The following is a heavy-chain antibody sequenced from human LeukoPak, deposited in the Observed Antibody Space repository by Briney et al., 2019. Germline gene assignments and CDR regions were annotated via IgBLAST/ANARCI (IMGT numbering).Heavy chain of an antibody. D-gene: IGHD1/OR15-1a*01. CDR2: ISSSSGII. CDR1: GFTFSNYN. J-gene: IGHJ5*02. CDR3: ATDFNKAFAP. Sequence: GGSLRLSCAASGFTFSNYNMNWVRQAPGKGLEWVSYISSSSGIIYYADSVKGRFTISRDNAKNSLYLQMDSLRVEDTAVYYCATDFNKAFAPWGQGTLVTVSS. V-gene: IGHV3-48*04.